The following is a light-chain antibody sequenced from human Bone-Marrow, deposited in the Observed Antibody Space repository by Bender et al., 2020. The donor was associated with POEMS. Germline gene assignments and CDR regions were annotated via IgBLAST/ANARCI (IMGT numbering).Light chain of an antibody. CDR2: QDT. CDR3: QAWDTCSVI. J-gene: IGLJ2*01. Sequence: SYAVTQPPSVSVSPGQTASITCSGDDLGDKYVAWYQQKPGQSPVLVIYQDTKRPSGIPERFSGSNSGNTATLTISGTQAMDEDDYYCQAWDTCSVIFGGGTKLTVL. V-gene: IGLV3-1*01. CDR1: DLGDKY.